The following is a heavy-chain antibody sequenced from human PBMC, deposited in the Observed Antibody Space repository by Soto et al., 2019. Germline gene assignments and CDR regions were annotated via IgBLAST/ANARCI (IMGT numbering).Heavy chain of an antibody. D-gene: IGHD3-9*01. V-gene: IGHV1-18*01. Sequence: QVLLVQSGTEVKKPGASVKVSCKASGYTFTSYGINWVRQAPGQGLEWMGWISAYNGITNYAQNIQGKLTMTTDTSTSTAYMELRNLKYDDPAVYFCARRLRYFASDYWGQGTLVTVSS. CDR2: ISAYNGIT. CDR1: GYTFTSYG. J-gene: IGHJ4*02. CDR3: ARRLRYFASDY.